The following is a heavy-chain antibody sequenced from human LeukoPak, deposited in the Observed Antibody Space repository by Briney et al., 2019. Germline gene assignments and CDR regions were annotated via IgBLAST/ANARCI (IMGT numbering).Heavy chain of an antibody. Sequence: SVKVSCKASGGTFSSYAISWVRQAPGQGLEWMGGIIPIFGTANHAQKFQGRVTITADESTSTAYMELSSLRSEDTAVYYCARANRFGFGELYGFDYWGQGTLVTVSS. CDR1: GGTFSSYA. J-gene: IGHJ4*02. CDR3: ARANRFGFGELYGFDY. CDR2: IIPIFGTA. V-gene: IGHV1-69*13. D-gene: IGHD3-10*01.